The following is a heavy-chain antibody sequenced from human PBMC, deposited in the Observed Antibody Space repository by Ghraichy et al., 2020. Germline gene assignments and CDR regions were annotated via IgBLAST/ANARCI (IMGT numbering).Heavy chain of an antibody. CDR3: ATTITSGYSSSWYFSSGFEARLDY. Sequence: ASVKVSCKASGYTFTSYGISWVRQAPGQGLEWMGWISAYNGNTNYAQKLQGRVTMTTDTSTSTAYMELRSLRSDDTAVYYCATTITSGYSSSWYFSSGFEARLDYWGQGTLVTVSS. CDR1: GYTFTSYG. D-gene: IGHD6-13*01. CDR2: ISAYNGNT. J-gene: IGHJ4*02. V-gene: IGHV1-18*01.